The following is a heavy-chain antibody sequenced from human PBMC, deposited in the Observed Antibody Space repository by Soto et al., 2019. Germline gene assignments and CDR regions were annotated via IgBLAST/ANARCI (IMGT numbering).Heavy chain of an antibody. Sequence: GGSLRLSCAASGFTFSSYWMSWVRQAPGKGLEWVANIKQDGSEKYYVDSVKGRFTISRDNAKNSLYLQMNSLRAEDTAVYYCASELHSSSSDYWGQGTLVTVSS. D-gene: IGHD6-6*01. CDR3: ASELHSSSSDY. CDR1: GFTFSSYW. V-gene: IGHV3-7*01. J-gene: IGHJ4*02. CDR2: IKQDGSEK.